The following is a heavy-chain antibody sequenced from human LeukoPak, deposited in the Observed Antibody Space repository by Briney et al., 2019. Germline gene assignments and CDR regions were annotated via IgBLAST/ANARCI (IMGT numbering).Heavy chain of an antibody. CDR3: AREAFRVVVPAAEIDY. D-gene: IGHD2-2*01. V-gene: IGHV3-7*01. CDR1: GFAFSSYW. J-gene: IGHJ4*02. CDR2: IKQDGSEK. Sequence: PGGSLRLSCAASGFAFSSYWMSWVRQAPGKGLEWVANIKQDGSEKYYVDSVKGRLTISRDNAKNSLYLQMNSLRAEDTAVYYCAREAFRVVVPAAEIDYWGQGTLVTASS.